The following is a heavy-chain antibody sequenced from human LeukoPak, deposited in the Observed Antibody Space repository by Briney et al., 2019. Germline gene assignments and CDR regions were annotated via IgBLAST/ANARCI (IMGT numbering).Heavy chain of an antibody. CDR3: ARSRLRPVVVVTEG. D-gene: IGHD2-21*02. CDR1: GFTFSSYS. Sequence: GGSLRLSCAASGFTFSSYSMNWVRQAPGKGLEWVSSISSSSTYIYYADSVKGRFTISRDNAKNSLYLQMNSLRAEDTAVYYCARSRLRPVVVVTEGWGQGTLVTVSS. J-gene: IGHJ4*02. V-gene: IGHV3-21*01. CDR2: ISSSSTYI.